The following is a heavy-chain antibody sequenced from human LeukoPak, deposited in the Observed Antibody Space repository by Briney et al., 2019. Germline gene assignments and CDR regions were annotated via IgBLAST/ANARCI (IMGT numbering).Heavy chain of an antibody. CDR3: ARDQEPIRKYYDFWSGYQSPYFFDY. Sequence: GGSLRLSCAASGFTFSSYSMNWVRQAPGKGLEWVSSISSSSSYIYYADSVKGRFTISRDNAKNSLYLQMNSLRAEDTAVYYCARDQEPIRKYYDFWSGYQSPYFFDYWGQGTLVTVSS. J-gene: IGHJ4*02. CDR2: ISSSSSYI. D-gene: IGHD3-3*01. V-gene: IGHV3-21*01. CDR1: GFTFSSYS.